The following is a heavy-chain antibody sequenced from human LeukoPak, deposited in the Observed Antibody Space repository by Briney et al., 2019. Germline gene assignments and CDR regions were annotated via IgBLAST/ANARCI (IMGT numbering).Heavy chain of an antibody. CDR2: ITADSSTT. V-gene: IGHV3-48*02. Sequence: GGSLTLSCAVSGFTFSTKSMNWVRQAPGKGLEWVSYITADSSTTYYAHSVKGRFTICRDNAKNSLYLQMNSLRDEDTAVYYCASRDYLDYWGQGTLVTVSS. CDR1: GFTFSTKS. J-gene: IGHJ4*02. CDR3: ASRDYLDY.